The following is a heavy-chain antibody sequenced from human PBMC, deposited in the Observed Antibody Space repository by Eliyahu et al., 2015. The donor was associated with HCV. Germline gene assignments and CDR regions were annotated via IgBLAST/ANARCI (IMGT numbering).Heavy chain of an antibody. CDR3: AKKAGGPVVTPGYFDY. J-gene: IGHJ4*02. V-gene: IGHV3-23*01. D-gene: IGHD2-21*02. Sequence: EVQLLESGGGLVQPGGSLRLSCVASGFTFSXYAMSWVRQAPGEGLEWVSGLGSRGYATYYAESVKGRFTVSRDTSKNTLYLQMKDLRAEDTAVYYCAKKAGGPVVTPGYFDYWGQGTLVTVSS. CDR1: GFTFSXYA. CDR2: LGSRGYAT.